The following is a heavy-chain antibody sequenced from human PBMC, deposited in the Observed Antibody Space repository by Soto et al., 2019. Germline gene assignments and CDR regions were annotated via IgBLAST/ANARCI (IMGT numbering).Heavy chain of an antibody. Sequence: PSETLSLTCTVSGGSISSSSYYWGWIRQPPGKGLEWIGSIYYSGSTYYNPSLKSRVTISVDTSTNQFSLKLSSVTAADTAVYYCARGYDYGSDAFDIWGQGTVVTVSS. J-gene: IGHJ3*02. CDR2: IYYSGST. D-gene: IGHD4-17*01. CDR1: GGSISSSSYY. CDR3: ARGYDYGSDAFDI. V-gene: IGHV4-39*01.